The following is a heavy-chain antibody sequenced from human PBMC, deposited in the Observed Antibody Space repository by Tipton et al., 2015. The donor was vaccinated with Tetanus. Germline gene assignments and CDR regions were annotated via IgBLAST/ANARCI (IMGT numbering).Heavy chain of an antibody. CDR2: ISGYNGNT. V-gene: IGHV1-18*01. Sequence: LVQSGGEVKKPGASVKVSCKASGYTFTSYAVTWVRQAPGQGLEWMGWISGYNGNTNFTQKFQGRLTMTRDTSTSTAYMELRSLRSDDTAVYFCARDQLDHWGQGTLVTVSS. CDR3: ARDQLDH. J-gene: IGHJ4*02. CDR1: GYTFTSYA.